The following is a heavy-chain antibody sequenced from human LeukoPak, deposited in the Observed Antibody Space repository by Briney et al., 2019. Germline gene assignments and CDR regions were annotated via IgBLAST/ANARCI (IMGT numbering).Heavy chain of an antibody. CDR3: ARSRLGRLVYFDY. D-gene: IGHD6-19*01. CDR2: IKQDGSEK. CDR1: GFTFSSYW. Sequence: GGSLRLSCAASGFTFSSYWMSWARQAPGKGLEWVANIKQDGSEKYYVDSVKGRFTISRDNAKDSLYLQMNSLRAEDTAVYYCARSRLGRLVYFDYWGQGTLVTVSS. V-gene: IGHV3-7*01. J-gene: IGHJ4*02.